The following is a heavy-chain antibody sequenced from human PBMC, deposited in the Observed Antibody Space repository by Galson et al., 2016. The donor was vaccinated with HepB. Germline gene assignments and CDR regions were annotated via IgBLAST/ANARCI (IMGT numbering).Heavy chain of an antibody. J-gene: IGHJ2*01. V-gene: IGHV4-4*02. CDR3: VRDTTLGRAVTWYFDL. Sequence: SETLSLTCAVSSDSVTSSHWWSWVRQPPGKGLEWIGEIFHSGSTNYNPSLKTRVAISLDKSMNQISLRLNSVTAADTAVYYCVRDTTLGRAVTWYFDLWGRGTLVTVSS. CDR1: SDSVTSSHW. CDR2: IFHSGST. D-gene: IGHD3-10*01.